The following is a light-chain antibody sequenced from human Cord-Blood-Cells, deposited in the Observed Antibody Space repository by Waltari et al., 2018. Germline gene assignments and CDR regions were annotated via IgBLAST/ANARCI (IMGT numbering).Light chain of an antibody. CDR1: QSISSW. Sequence: DIQMIQSPSTLSASVGDRVTITCRASQSISSWLAWYQQKPGKAPKLLIYKASSLESGVPSRFSGSGSGKEFTLTISSLQPDDFATYYCQQYNSYSYTFGQGTKLEIK. J-gene: IGKJ2*01. CDR2: KAS. V-gene: IGKV1-5*03. CDR3: QQYNSYSYT.